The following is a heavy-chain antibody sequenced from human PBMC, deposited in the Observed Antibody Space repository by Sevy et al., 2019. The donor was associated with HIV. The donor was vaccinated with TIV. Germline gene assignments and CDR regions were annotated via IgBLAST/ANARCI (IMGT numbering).Heavy chain of an antibody. CDR2: INPNSGGT. CDR3: ARMGDYYDSSGYSPLKF. CDR1: GYTFTAYY. Sequence: ASVKVSCKASGYTFTAYYIHWVRQAPGQGLEWMGWINPNSGGTYFAKKFQDSVTLTTDTSVNTAYMELRSLRFDDTAVYYCARMGDYYDSSGYSPLKFWVQGTLVTVSS. J-gene: IGHJ4*02. V-gene: IGHV1-2*02. D-gene: IGHD3-22*01.